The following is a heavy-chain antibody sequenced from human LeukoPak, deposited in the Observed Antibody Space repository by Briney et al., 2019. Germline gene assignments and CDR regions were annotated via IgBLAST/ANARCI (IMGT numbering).Heavy chain of an antibody. D-gene: IGHD3-22*01. CDR2: IIPIFGTA. J-gene: IGHJ4*02. CDR3: ARGYYDSSGYYYDDY. Sequence: GASVKVSCKASGGTFSSYAISWVRQAPGQGLEWMGGIIPIFGTANYAQKFQGRVTITADESTSTAYMELSSLRSEDTAVYYCARGYYDSSGYYYDDYWGQGTLVTVSS. V-gene: IGHV1-69*13. CDR1: GGTFSSYA.